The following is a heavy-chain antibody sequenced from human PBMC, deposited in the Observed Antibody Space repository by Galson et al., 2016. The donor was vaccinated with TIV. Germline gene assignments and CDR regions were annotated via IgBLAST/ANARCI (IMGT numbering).Heavy chain of an antibody. J-gene: IGHJ4*02. CDR1: GYSFSTYD. V-gene: IGHV1-8*01. D-gene: IGHD4-17*01. Sequence: SVKVSCKASGYSFSTYDINWVRQAPGQGLEWMGWMNPNSGNTGYSQKFRGRVTMTRNTSERTAYMELSSLTSADTAVYYCARSGDYGDYWGQGTLVTVSS. CDR3: ARSGDYGDY. CDR2: MNPNSGNT.